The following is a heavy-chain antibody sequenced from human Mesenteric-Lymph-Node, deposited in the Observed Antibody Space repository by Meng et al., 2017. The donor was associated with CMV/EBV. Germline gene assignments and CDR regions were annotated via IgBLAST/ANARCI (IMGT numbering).Heavy chain of an antibody. CDR2: ISSSGSTI. CDR3: AKAVHYDFWSGYLHFDY. D-gene: IGHD3-3*01. CDR1: GFTFSDYY. Sequence: GGSLRLSCAASGFTFSDYYMSWIRQAPGKGLEWVSYISSSGSTIYYADSVKGRFTISRDNAKNSLYLQMNSLRAEDTAVYYCAKAVHYDFWSGYLHFDYWGQGTLVTVSS. J-gene: IGHJ4*02. V-gene: IGHV3-11*01.